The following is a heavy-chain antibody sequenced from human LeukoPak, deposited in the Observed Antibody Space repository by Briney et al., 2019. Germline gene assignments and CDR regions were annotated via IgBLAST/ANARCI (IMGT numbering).Heavy chain of an antibody. V-gene: IGHV3-33*01. D-gene: IGHD5-18*01. J-gene: IGHJ4*02. CDR1: RFTFSSYG. Sequence: GRSLRLSCAASRFTFSSYGMHWVRQAPGKGLEWVAVIWYDGSNKYYADSVKGRFTISRDNSKNTLYLQMNSLRAEDTAVYYCARVRGYSYGMYDYWGQGTLVTVSS. CDR2: IWYDGSNK. CDR3: ARVRGYSYGMYDY.